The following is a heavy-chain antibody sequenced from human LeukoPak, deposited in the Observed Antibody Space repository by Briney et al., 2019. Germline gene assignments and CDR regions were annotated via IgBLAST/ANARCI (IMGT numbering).Heavy chain of an antibody. CDR1: GFTFSSYG. CDR3: CAAAGTGSRYYYYYGMDV. V-gene: IGHV3-33*01. D-gene: IGHD6-13*01. J-gene: IGHJ6*02. CDR2: IWYDGSNK. Sequence: TGGSLRLSCAASGFTFSSYGMHWVRQAPGKGLEWVAVIWYDGSNKYYADSVKGRFTISRDNSENTLYLQMNSLRAEDTAVYYCCAAAGTGSRYYYYYGMDVWGQGTTVTVSS.